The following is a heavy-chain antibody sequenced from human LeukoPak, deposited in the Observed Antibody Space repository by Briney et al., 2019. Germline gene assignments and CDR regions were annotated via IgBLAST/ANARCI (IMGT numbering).Heavy chain of an antibody. CDR1: GFTFSSYS. D-gene: IGHD3-16*01. V-gene: IGHV3-21*01. CDR3: AIDYVWGSYSY. J-gene: IGHJ4*02. Sequence: GGSLRLPCAASGFTFSSYSMNWVRQAPGKGLEWVSSISSSSSYIYYADSVKGRFTISRDNAKNSLYLQMNSLRAEDTAVYYCAIDYVWGSYSYWGQGTLVTVSS. CDR2: ISSSSSYI.